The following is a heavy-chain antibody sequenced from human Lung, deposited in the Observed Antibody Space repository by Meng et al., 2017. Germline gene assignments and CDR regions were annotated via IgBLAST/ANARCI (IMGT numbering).Heavy chain of an antibody. V-gene: IGHV3-30*01. CDR3: ASGLDLFDY. CDR2: ISYDGSNK. Sequence: QVQVGGSGGGVVQPGRSLRLSCAASGFTFSSYAMHWVRQAPGKGLEWVAVISYDGSNKYYADSVKGRFTISRDNSKNTLYLQMNSLRAEDTAVYYCASGLDLFDYWGQGTLVTVSS. CDR1: GFTFSSYA. J-gene: IGHJ4*02. D-gene: IGHD6-19*01.